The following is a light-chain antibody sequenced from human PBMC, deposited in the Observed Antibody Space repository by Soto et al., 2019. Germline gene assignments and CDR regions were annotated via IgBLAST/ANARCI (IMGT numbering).Light chain of an antibody. J-gene: IGKJ5*01. CDR2: DAS. CDR3: QQRSNWPPT. CDR1: QSVSNNY. Sequence: EIVLTQSPGTLSLSPGDRATLSCRASQSVSNNYLAWYQQKPGQAPRLLIYDASNRATGIPARFSGSGSGTDFNLTISRLEPEDFAVYYCQQRSNWPPTXGQGTRLEIK. V-gene: IGKV3D-20*02.